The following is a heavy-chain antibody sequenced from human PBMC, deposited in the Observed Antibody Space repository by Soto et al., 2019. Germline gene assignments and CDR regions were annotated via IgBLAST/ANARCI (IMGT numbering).Heavy chain of an antibody. D-gene: IGHD1-26*01. CDR1: GGSISNYY. V-gene: IGHV4-59*01. Sequence: SETLSLTCTVSGGSISNYYWNWIRQSPGKGLEWIGYIYSSGSIHYNPSLQNRVTISIDTSKNQVSLKVNSVTAADTAVYYCAREGRWELRFDYWGQGTLVTVSS. CDR2: IYSSGSI. J-gene: IGHJ4*02. CDR3: AREGRWELRFDY.